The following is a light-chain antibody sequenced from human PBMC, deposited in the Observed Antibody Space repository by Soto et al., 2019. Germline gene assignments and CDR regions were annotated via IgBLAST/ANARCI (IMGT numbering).Light chain of an antibody. V-gene: IGKV3-20*01. Sequence: EIVLTQSPGTLSLSPGESATLSCRASQSVSSSYLAWYQQKPGQAPRLLIYGASSRATGIPDRFSGSGSGTDFTLTISRLEPEDFAVYYCQQYGSSQTFGQGTKGEIK. J-gene: IGKJ1*01. CDR1: QSVSSSY. CDR3: QQYGSSQT. CDR2: GAS.